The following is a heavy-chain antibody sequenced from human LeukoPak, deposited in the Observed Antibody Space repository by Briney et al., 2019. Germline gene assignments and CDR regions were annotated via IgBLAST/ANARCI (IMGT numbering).Heavy chain of an antibody. Sequence: SETLSLTCSVSGGSISSYYWSWIRQPPGKGLEWIGYIYYSVTNYNPSLRSRVTISVDTSKNQFSLKLSSVTAADTAVYYCASSPGGTGAFDIWGQGTKVTVSS. CDR2: IYYSVT. J-gene: IGHJ3*02. CDR3: ASSPGGTGAFDI. V-gene: IGHV4-59*01. CDR1: GGSISSYY. D-gene: IGHD1-1*01.